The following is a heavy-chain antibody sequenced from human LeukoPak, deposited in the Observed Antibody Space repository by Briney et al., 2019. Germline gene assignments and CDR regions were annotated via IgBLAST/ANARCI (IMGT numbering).Heavy chain of an antibody. J-gene: IGHJ4*02. CDR2: IRVDGTNT. CDR1: GLSVSNYW. V-gene: IGHV3-74*01. CDR3: AASDYLHF. Sequence: PGGSLRLSCVASGLSVSNYWMHWVRLVPGKGLMWVSRIRVDGTNTTYADSVKGRFTVSRDNAKNTLYLQMNSLRAEDTAVYYCAASDYLHFWGQGTLVSVSS.